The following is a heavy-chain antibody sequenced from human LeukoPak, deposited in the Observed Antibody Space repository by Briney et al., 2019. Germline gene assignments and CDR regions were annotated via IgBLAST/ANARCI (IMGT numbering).Heavy chain of an antibody. Sequence: GASLQISCKGSGYSFTSYWIGWVRQLPGKGLEWMGIIYPGDSDTRYSPSFQGQVTISADKSISTAYLQWSSLKASDTAMYYCARGRDMVRGVPEYFQHWGQGTLVTVSS. CDR3: ARGRDMVRGVPEYFQH. V-gene: IGHV5-51*01. CDR2: IYPGDSDT. CDR1: GYSFTSYW. D-gene: IGHD3-10*01. J-gene: IGHJ1*01.